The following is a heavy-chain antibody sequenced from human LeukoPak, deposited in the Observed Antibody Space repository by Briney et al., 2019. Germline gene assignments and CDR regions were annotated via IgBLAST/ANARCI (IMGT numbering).Heavy chain of an antibody. Sequence: GGSLRLSCAASGFIFSNYAMNWVRQAPGKGLEWVSSITSSSAYIYYADSVKGRFTISRDNAKNSLYLQMNSLRAEDTAVYYWGSTVREGEDQWGQGTLVTVSS. V-gene: IGHV3-21*04. CDR1: GFIFSNYA. J-gene: IGHJ4*02. CDR3: GSTVREGEDQ. D-gene: IGHD3-10*01. CDR2: ITSSSAYI.